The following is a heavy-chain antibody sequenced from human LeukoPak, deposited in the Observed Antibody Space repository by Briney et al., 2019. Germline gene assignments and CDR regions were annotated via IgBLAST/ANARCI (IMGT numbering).Heavy chain of an antibody. CDR2: INPNSGGT. V-gene: IGHV1-2*02. D-gene: IGHD2-2*01. CDR1: GYTFTGYY. Sequence: GASVKVSCKASGYTFTGYYMHWVRQAPGQGLEWMGWINPNSGGTNYAQKFQGRVTITADESTSTAYMELSSLRSEDTAVYYCARRESVVPAARHYYYGMDVWGQGTTVTVSS. CDR3: ARRESVVPAARHYYYGMDV. J-gene: IGHJ6*02.